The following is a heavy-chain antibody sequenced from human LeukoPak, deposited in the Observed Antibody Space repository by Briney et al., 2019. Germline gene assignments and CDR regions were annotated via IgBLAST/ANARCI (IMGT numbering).Heavy chain of an antibody. D-gene: IGHD3-22*01. Sequence: PGGSLGLSCTASGFTFSSYAMSWVRQAPGKGLEWVSTMSGSGDSTYYADSVKGRFTVSRDNSKNTLYLQMNSLRAEDTAVYFCANPDSSGFYFSIRFDFWGQGALVTVSS. CDR1: GFTFSSYA. J-gene: IGHJ4*02. CDR3: ANPDSSGFYFSIRFDF. CDR2: MSGSGDST. V-gene: IGHV3-23*01.